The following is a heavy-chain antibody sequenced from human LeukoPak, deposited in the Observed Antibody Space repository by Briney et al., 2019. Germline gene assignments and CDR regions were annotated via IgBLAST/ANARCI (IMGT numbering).Heavy chain of an antibody. CDR2: MFYSGNT. V-gene: IGHV4-39*07. CDR1: GGSIISSSYY. CDR3: ARVGDQWLVESGTFDY. J-gene: IGHJ4*02. D-gene: IGHD6-19*01. Sequence: PSETLSLTCGVSGGSIISSSYYWGWIRQPPGKGLEWIASMFYSGNTYYNPSLKSRVTISVDTSKNQFSLKLSSVTAADTAVYYCARVGDQWLVESGTFDYWGQGTLVTVSS.